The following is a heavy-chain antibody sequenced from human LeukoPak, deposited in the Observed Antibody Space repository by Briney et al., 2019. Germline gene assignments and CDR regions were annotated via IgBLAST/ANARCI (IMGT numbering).Heavy chain of an antibody. CDR2: VDYSGNT. D-gene: IGHD6-19*01. CDR3: ASEGLAVAGNFLY. Sequence: PSETLSLTCTVSGGSISNSGYYWGWIRQPPGKGLEWIGSVDYSGNTNYRPSLKSRLTISLDTSKNQFFLKLNSVTAADTAVYYCASEGLAVAGNFLYWGQGALVTVSS. J-gene: IGHJ4*02. V-gene: IGHV4-39*07. CDR1: GGSISNSGYY.